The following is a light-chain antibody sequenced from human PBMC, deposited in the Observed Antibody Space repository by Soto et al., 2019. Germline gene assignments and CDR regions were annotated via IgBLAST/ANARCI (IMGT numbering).Light chain of an antibody. CDR2: EVS. V-gene: IGLV2-8*01. Sequence: QPVLTQPPSASGSPGQSVTISCTGTSSDVGGYNYVSWYQQHPGKAPKLMIYEVSKRPSGVPDRFSGSKSGNTASLTVSGLQAEDEADYYCSSYAGSNNLHVVFGGGTQLTVL. CDR3: SSYAGSNNLHVV. J-gene: IGLJ2*01. CDR1: SSDVGGYNY.